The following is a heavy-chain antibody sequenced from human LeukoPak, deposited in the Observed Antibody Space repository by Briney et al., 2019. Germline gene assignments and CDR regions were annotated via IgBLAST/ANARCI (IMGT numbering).Heavy chain of an antibody. D-gene: IGHD3-22*01. J-gene: IGHJ3*02. V-gene: IGHV5-51*01. Sequence: GESLKISCKASGYSFTNYWIGWVRQMPGKGLEWMGIIYPGDSDTRYSPSFQGQVTISADKSIATAYLQWTSLKASDTAMYYCARRGAYYDSSGYYLNDAFDIWGQGTMVTVSS. CDR3: ARRGAYYDSSGYYLNDAFDI. CDR1: GYSFTNYW. CDR2: IYPGDSDT.